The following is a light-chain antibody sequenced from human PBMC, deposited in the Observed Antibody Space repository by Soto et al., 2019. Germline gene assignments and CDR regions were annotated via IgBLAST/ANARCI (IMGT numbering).Light chain of an antibody. V-gene: IGKV1-39*01. CDR3: QQSYSIPWT. Sequence: DVQITKSPASLSASVGDRVTITCRASQTISSYLNWYQQKPGKAPKLLIYAASNLRSGVPPRFSGSGSGTDFTLTISSLHPEDFATYYCQQSYSIPWTFGQGT. J-gene: IGKJ1*01. CDR2: AAS. CDR1: QTISSY.